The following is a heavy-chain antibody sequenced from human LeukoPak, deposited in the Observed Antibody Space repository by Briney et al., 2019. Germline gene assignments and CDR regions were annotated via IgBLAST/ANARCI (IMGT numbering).Heavy chain of an antibody. D-gene: IGHD4-17*01. J-gene: IGHJ3*02. CDR3: ARDPNGDYIGAFDM. CDR1: GFTFSNHS. V-gene: IGHV3-23*01. CDR2: IRGGVGSA. Sequence: PGGSLRLSCTGSGFTFSNHSTMWVRQAPGKGPEWLSAIRGGVGSAFYADSVKGGFTISRDNSKHTLFLQMNSLRAEDTAVYYCARDPNGDYIGAFDMWGPGTMVTVSS.